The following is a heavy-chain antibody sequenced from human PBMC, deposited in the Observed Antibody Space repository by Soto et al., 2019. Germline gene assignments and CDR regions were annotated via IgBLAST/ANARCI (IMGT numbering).Heavy chain of an antibody. CDR1: GGSFTGYY. J-gene: IGHJ6*02. CDR2: INHGGST. V-gene: IGHV4-34*01. CDR3: AGDRSYSALDV. Sequence: QVQLQQWGAGLLKPSETLSLTCAVYGGSFTGYYWSYIRQSPGKGLEWIGEINHGGSTNYNPSLKSRVTISVDKSKNKFSLRLTSVTAADTAVYYCAGDRSYSALDVWGQGTTVTVSS.